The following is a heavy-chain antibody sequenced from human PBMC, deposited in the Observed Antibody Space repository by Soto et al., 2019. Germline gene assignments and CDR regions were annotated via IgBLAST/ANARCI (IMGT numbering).Heavy chain of an antibody. CDR2: ISGSGGRS. D-gene: IGHD3-3*01. CDR1: GFTFSNYA. V-gene: IGHV3-23*01. CDR3: VKAYFFWSSGQTYDFDY. J-gene: IGHJ4*02. Sequence: EVQLLDSGGGLVQPGGSLRLSCAASGFTFSNYAMTWVRQGPGKGLEWVSGISGSGGRSYYADSGKGRFTISRDKSKRTLDLHMHSRRAEYTAVYFCVKAYFFWSSGQTYDFDYWGQGTLVTVSS.